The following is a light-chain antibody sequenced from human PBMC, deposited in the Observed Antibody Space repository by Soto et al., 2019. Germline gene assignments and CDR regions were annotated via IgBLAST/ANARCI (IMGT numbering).Light chain of an antibody. CDR1: QSVSNSY. J-gene: IGKJ2*01. Sequence: EIVMTHSPSTLSVPLGLRSTLSCRASQSVSNSYLAWYQQKPGQAPRLLIYGASTRATGIPARFSGSGSGTEFTLTISSLKSEDFAVYYCQQYNKWHPYTFGQGTKVDIK. CDR2: GAS. V-gene: IGKV3-15*01. CDR3: QQYNKWHPYT.